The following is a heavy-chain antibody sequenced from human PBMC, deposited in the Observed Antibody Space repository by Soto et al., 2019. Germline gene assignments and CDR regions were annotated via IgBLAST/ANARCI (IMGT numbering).Heavy chain of an antibody. J-gene: IGHJ6*02. V-gene: IGHV4-4*02. Sequence: QVQLQESGPGLVKPSGTLSLTCAVSGGSISSSNWWSWVRQPPGKGLEWIGEIYHSGSTNYNPSLKSLVTISVDKSKNQFSLKMSSVTAADTAVYYCARVSGSYYYGMDVWGQGTTVTVSS. D-gene: IGHD1-26*01. CDR2: IYHSGST. CDR1: GGSISSSNW. CDR3: ARVSGSYYYGMDV.